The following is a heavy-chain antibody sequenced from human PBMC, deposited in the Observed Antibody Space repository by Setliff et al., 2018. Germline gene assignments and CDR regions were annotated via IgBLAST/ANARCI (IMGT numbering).Heavy chain of an antibody. D-gene: IGHD1-26*01. CDR3: ARSAGEYSGNYYR. Sequence: SETLSLTCGVYGGSFSGYFWTWIRQPPGKGLEWIGEINYSGRTNYNPSFKSRVIISADTSKNQFSLKLTSVTAADAGVYYCARSAGEYSGNYYRWGQGALVTVSS. J-gene: IGHJ5*02. CDR1: GGSFSGYF. CDR2: INYSGRT. V-gene: IGHV4-34*01.